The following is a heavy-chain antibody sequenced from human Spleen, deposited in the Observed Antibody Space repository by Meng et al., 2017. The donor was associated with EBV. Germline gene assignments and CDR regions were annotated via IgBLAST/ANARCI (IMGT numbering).Heavy chain of an antibody. V-gene: IGHV1-2*06. CDR3: ARGPQMVRGVAWGWFDP. D-gene: IGHD3-10*01. CDR2: INPKTGDT. J-gene: IGHJ5*02. Sequence: VQLVQSGAEVRKPGASVKVSCKTSGYAFPAYYIHWLRQAPGQGLEWMGRINPKTGDTLYRERFRGRVAVTRDTSINTAYMELNSLRSDDTAVYFCARGPQMVRGVAWGWFDPWGQGTLVTVSS. CDR1: GYAFPAYY.